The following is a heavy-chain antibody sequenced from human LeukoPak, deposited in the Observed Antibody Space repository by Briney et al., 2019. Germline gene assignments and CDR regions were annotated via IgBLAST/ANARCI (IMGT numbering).Heavy chain of an antibody. Sequence: SETLSLTCTVSGGSISSYYWSWIRQPPGKGLEWIGYTYYSGSTNYNPSLKSRVTISVDTSKNQFSLKLSSVTAADTAVYYCARSVVRSSTSPINNWFDPWGQGTLVTVSS. V-gene: IGHV4-59*01. CDR3: ARSVVRSSTSPINNWFDP. J-gene: IGHJ5*02. CDR2: TYYSGST. CDR1: GGSISSYY. D-gene: IGHD2-2*01.